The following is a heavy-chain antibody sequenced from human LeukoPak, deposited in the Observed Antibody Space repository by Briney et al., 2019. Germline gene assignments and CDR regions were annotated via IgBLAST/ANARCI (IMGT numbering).Heavy chain of an antibody. D-gene: IGHD3-10*01. Sequence: SVKVSGKASGGTFSSYAISWVRQAPGQGLEWMGRIIPILGIANYAQKFQGRVTITADKSTSTAYMELSSLRSEDTAVYYCAITYYYGSGSYSNWFDPWGRGTLVTVSS. CDR3: AITYYYGSGSYSNWFDP. V-gene: IGHV1-69*04. CDR2: IIPILGIA. CDR1: GGTFSSYA. J-gene: IGHJ5*02.